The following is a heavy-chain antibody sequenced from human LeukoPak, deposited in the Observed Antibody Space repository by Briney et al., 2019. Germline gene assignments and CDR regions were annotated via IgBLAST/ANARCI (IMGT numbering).Heavy chain of an antibody. CDR1: GGTFSSYA. CDR3: ATVLTQNTSQYGMDV. V-gene: IGHV1-69*13. D-gene: IGHD4/OR15-4a*01. Sequence: ASVKVSCKASGGTFSSYAISWVRQAPGQGLEWMGGIIPIFGTANYAQKFQGRVTITADESMSTAYMELSSLRSEDTAVYYCATVLTQNTSQYGMDVWGQGTTVTVSS. J-gene: IGHJ6*02. CDR2: IIPIFGTA.